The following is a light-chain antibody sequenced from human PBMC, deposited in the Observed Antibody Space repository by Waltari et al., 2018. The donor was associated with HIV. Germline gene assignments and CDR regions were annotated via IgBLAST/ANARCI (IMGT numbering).Light chain of an antibody. CDR1: SNDIGSYNI. CDR3: CSYAASRMSVV. Sequence: QSALTQPASVSGSPGQSITISCTGTSNDIGSYNIVSWYQQHQGKAPKLMIYEGSKRRPAVVNRCSASKTGSTSSVTISGRQAEDEADYYCCSYAASRMSVVFGGGTKLTVL. J-gene: IGLJ3*02. V-gene: IGLV2-23*01. CDR2: EGS.